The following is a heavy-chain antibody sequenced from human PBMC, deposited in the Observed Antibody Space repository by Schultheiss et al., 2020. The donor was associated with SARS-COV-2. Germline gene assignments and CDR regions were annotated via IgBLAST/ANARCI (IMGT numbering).Heavy chain of an antibody. V-gene: IGHV3-30*04. D-gene: IGHD3-3*01. CDR1: GFTFSSYA. J-gene: IGHJ4*02. CDR2: ISYDGSNK. Sequence: GGSLRLSCAASGFTFSSYAMHWVRQAPGKGLEWVAVISYDGSNKYYADSVKGRFTISRDNSKNTPYLQMNSLRAEDTAVYYCARALFGYYFDYWGQGTLVTVSS. CDR3: ARALFGYYFDY.